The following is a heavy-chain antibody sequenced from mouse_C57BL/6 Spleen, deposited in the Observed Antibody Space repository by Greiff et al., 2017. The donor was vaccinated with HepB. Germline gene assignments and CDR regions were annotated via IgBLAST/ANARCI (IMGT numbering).Heavy chain of an antibody. D-gene: IGHD4-1*01. CDR2: ISSGSSTI. Sequence: EVKLMESGGGLVKPGGSLKLSCAASGFTFSDYGMHWVRQAPEKGLEWVAYISSGSSTIYYADTVKGRFTISRDNAKNTLFLQMTSLRSEDTAMYYCARLLGRLDYWGQGTTLTVSS. CDR3: ARLLGRLDY. CDR1: GFTFSDYG. J-gene: IGHJ2*01. V-gene: IGHV5-17*01.